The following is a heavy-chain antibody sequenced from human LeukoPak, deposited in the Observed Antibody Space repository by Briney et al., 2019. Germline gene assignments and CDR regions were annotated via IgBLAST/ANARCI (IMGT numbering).Heavy chain of an antibody. D-gene: IGHD4-17*01. Sequence: GGSLRLSCAVSGFTFTNHWMHWVRQVPGEGLQWVSRTNSDGRSTNYADSVKGRFTISRDNAKNTLHLQMNSLRAEDTAMYSCSTSHNGDPDHFDYGGQGILVTVSS. CDR3: STSHNGDPDHFDY. V-gene: IGHV3-74*01. CDR1: GFTFTNHW. CDR2: TNSDGRST. J-gene: IGHJ4*02.